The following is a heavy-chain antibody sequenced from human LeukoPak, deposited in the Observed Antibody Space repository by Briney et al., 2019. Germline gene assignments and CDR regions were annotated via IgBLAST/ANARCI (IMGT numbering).Heavy chain of an antibody. CDR3: AREGNPTYYYDSSGYYYVDYFDY. CDR1: GFTFDDYG. J-gene: IGHJ4*02. V-gene: IGHV3-20*04. Sequence: PGRSLGLSCAASGFTFDDYGMSWVRQAPGKGLEWVSGINWNGGSTGYADSVKGRFTISRDNAKNSLYLQMNSLRAEDTALYYCAREGNPTYYYDSSGYYYVDYFDYWGQGTLVTVSS. CDR2: INWNGGST. D-gene: IGHD3-22*01.